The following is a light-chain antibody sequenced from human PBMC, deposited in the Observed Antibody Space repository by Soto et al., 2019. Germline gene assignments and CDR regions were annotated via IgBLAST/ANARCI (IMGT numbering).Light chain of an antibody. CDR1: SGSIARNY. Sequence: NFMLTQPHSVSESPGKTVTLSCTRSSGSIARNYVQWYQQRPGSAPTTVIYEDNQRPSGVPDRFSGSIDSSSNSASLTISGLKTEDEADYYCQSYDGNDHVVFGGGTKLTVL. CDR2: EDN. J-gene: IGLJ2*01. CDR3: QSYDGNDHVV. V-gene: IGLV6-57*04.